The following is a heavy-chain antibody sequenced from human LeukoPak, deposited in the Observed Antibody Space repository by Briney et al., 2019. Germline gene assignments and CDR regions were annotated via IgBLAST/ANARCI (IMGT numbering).Heavy chain of an antibody. Sequence: SETLSLTCTVSGGSISSYYWSWTRQPPGKGLEWIGYIYYSGSTNYNPSLKSRVTMSVDTSKNQFSLKLSSVTAADTAVYYCARGGGSYAFDYWGQGTLVTVSS. CDR2: IYYSGST. D-gene: IGHD1-26*01. CDR1: GGSISSYY. J-gene: IGHJ4*02. V-gene: IGHV4-59*12. CDR3: ARGGGSYAFDY.